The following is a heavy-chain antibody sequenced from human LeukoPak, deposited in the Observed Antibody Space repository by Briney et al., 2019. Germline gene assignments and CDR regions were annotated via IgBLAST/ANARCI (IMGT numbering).Heavy chain of an antibody. Sequence: ASVKVSCKASGYTFTSYYMHWVRQAPGQGLEWMGIINPSGGSTSYAQKFQGRVTMTRDTSTSTAYMELSSLRSEDTAVYYCARDKVAVAGTESYDYWGQGTLVTVSS. D-gene: IGHD6-19*01. J-gene: IGHJ4*02. CDR2: INPSGGST. V-gene: IGHV1-46*01. CDR1: GYTFTSYY. CDR3: ARDKVAVAGTESYDY.